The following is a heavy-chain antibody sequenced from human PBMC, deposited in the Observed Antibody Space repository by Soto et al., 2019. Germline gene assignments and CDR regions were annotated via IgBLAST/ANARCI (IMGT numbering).Heavy chain of an antibody. CDR1: GFTFSSYD. Sequence: QEQLVESGGGVVQPGRSLRVSCVASGFTFSSYDMHWVRQAPGKGLEWVAVISSDGRNTYYADSVKGRFTISRDNSKNTLTLQMNSLRSEDASLYFCARALCLSTVCQQGYWGQGTLVTVSS. D-gene: IGHD4-17*01. CDR2: ISSDGRNT. J-gene: IGHJ4*02. CDR3: ARALCLSTVCQQGY. V-gene: IGHV3-30*04.